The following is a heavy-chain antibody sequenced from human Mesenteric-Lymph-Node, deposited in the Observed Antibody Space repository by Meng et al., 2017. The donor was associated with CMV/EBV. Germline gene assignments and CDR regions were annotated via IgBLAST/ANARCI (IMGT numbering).Heavy chain of an antibody. J-gene: IGHJ4*02. CDR3: ATGMGGYRPPFDY. D-gene: IGHD5-12*01. Sequence: KAAGGTFSGDASSWVRQAPGQGLEWMGGFDPEGGETIYAQKFQGRVTMTEDTSTDTAYMELSSLRSEDTAVYYCATGMGGYRPPFDYWGQGTLVTVSS. V-gene: IGHV1-24*01. CDR1: GGTFSGDA. CDR2: FDPEGGET.